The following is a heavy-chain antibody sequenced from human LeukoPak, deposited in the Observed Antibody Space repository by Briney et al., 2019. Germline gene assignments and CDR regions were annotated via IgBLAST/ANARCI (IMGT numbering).Heavy chain of an antibody. CDR1: GFTVSTNY. V-gene: IGHV3-53*01. J-gene: IGHJ4*02. CDR2: IYSVGTT. D-gene: IGHD6-13*01. Sequence: GGSLRLSCAASGFTVSTNYMSWVRQAPGKGLEWLSIIYSVGTTYYADSVKGRFTISRDNSKNTLFLQMNSLRAEDTAVYYCAKDRGSWFALFDSWGQGTLVTVSS. CDR3: AKDRGSWFALFDS.